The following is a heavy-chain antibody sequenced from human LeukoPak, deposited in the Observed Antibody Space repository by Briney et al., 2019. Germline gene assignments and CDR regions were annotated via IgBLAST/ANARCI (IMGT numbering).Heavy chain of an antibody. V-gene: IGHV3-48*04. CDR3: ARLAGSSWEFDY. D-gene: IGHD6-13*01. Sequence: PGGSLRLSCAASGFTFSSYSMNWVRQTPGKGLEWVSYITSSSSTIYYADSVKGRFTISRDNARNSLYLQMNSLRAEDTAVYYCARLAGSSWEFDYWGQGTLVTVSS. J-gene: IGHJ4*02. CDR1: GFTFSSYS. CDR2: ITSSSSTI.